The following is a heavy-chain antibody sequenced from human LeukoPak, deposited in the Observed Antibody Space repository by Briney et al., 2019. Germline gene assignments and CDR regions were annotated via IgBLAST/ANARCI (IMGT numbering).Heavy chain of an antibody. Sequence: SETLSLTCTVSGGSISSSSYYWGWIRQPPGKGLEWIGSIYYSGSTYYNPSLKSRVTISVDTSKNQFSLKLSSVTAADTAVYYCARDRRYCSGSTCYSGVDYWGQGTLVTVSS. D-gene: IGHD2-15*01. CDR3: ARDRRYCSGSTCYSGVDY. J-gene: IGHJ4*02. CDR1: GGSISSSSYY. CDR2: IYYSGST. V-gene: IGHV4-39*02.